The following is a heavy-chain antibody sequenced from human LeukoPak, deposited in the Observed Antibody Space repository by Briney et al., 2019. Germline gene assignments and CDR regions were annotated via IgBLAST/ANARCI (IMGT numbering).Heavy chain of an antibody. J-gene: IGHJ4*02. V-gene: IGHV3-23*01. D-gene: IGHD6-19*01. CDR2: ISGPSSHT. CDR3: AKQVSGQWLTPDSC. CDR1: GFTFSGFA. Sequence: PGGSLRLSCVASGFTFSGFAMIWVRQAPGKGLRWVSAISGPSSHTYYADSVRGRFTISRDNSRNTLYLQMNSLTVEDTAVYYCAKQVSGQWLTPDSCWGQGTLVTVSS.